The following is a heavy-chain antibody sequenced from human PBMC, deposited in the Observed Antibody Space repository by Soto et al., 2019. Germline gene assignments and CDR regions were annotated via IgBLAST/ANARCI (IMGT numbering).Heavy chain of an antibody. V-gene: IGHV4-4*02. CDR3: AARHFWSGPWTARRLDY. D-gene: IGHD3-3*02. CDR1: GDYINSSHW. J-gene: IGHJ4*02. CDR2: ISHSGNA. Sequence: SETLSLTCAVSGDYINSSHWWNWVRQPPGKGLEWIGQISHSGNANYNPSLTSRVTISVHKSKNHFSLKLTSVTAADTAVYYCAARHFWSGPWTARRLDYWGQGTLVTVSS.